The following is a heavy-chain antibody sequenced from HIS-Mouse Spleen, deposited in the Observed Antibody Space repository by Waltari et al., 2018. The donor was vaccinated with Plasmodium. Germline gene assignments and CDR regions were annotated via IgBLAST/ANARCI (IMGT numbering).Heavy chain of an antibody. D-gene: IGHD6-6*01. V-gene: IGHV1-69*01. CDR1: GVPFSSFA. Sequence: QVQLVQSGAEVKTPGSSVKVSCKASGVPFSSFAISWVRQAPGQGLEWMGGIIPIFGTANYAQKFQGRVTITADESTSTAYMELSSLRSEDTAVYYCARGSQLVGDGEYFQHWGQGTLVTVSS. CDR2: IIPIFGTA. CDR3: ARGSQLVGDGEYFQH. J-gene: IGHJ1*01.